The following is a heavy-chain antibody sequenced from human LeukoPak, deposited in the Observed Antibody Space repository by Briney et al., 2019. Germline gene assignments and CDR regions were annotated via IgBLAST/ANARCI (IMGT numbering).Heavy chain of an antibody. CDR1: GGSISSGGYY. J-gene: IGHJ4*02. CDR3: ARGDPAAATLFDY. D-gene: IGHD6-13*01. CDR2: IYYSGST. Sequence: PSQTLSLTCTVSGGSISSGGYYWSWIRQHPGKGLEWIGYIYYSGSTYYNPSLKSRVTISVDTSKNQFSLKLSSVTAADTAVYYCARGDPAAATLFDYWGQGTLVTVSS. V-gene: IGHV4-31*03.